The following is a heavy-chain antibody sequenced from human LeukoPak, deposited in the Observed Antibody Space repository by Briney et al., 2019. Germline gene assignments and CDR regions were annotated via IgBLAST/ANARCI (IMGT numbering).Heavy chain of an antibody. Sequence: GGSLRLSCAASGFTFSSYAMHWVRQAPGKGLEWVAVISYDGSNKYYADSVKGRFTISRDNSKNTLYLQMNSLRAEDMAVYYCARDLRGQWLAIFDYWGQGTLVTVSS. D-gene: IGHD6-19*01. J-gene: IGHJ4*02. CDR2: ISYDGSNK. CDR1: GFTFSSYA. V-gene: IGHV3-30*04. CDR3: ARDLRGQWLAIFDY.